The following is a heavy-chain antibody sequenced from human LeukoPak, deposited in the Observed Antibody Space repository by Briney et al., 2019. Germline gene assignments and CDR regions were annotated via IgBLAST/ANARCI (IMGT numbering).Heavy chain of an antibody. D-gene: IGHD2-2*01. Sequence: SVKVSCKASGGTFSSYAISWVRQAPGQGLEWMGGIIPIFGTANYAQKFQGRVTITTDESTSTAYMELSSLRSEDTAVYYCARGYCSSTSCPYFDYWGQGTLVTVSS. CDR1: GGTFSSYA. CDR2: IIPIFGTA. CDR3: ARGYCSSTSCPYFDY. V-gene: IGHV1-69*05. J-gene: IGHJ4*02.